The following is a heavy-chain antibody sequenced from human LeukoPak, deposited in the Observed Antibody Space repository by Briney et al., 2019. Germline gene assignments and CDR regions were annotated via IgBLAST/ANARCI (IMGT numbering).Heavy chain of an antibody. Sequence: GGSLRLSCAGSGFTFSTHTMNWVRQAPGRGLEWVSSIGANSDDVYYADSVKGRFTISRDNAKNSLYLQMNSLRAEDTAVYYCARGIGSSWYRPLDYWGQGTLVAVSS. CDR2: IGANSDDV. D-gene: IGHD6-13*01. V-gene: IGHV3-21*01. CDR3: ARGIGSSWYRPLDY. CDR1: GFTFSTHT. J-gene: IGHJ4*02.